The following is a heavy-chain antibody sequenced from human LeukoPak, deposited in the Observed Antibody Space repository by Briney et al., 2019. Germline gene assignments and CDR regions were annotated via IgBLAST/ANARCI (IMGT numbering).Heavy chain of an antibody. CDR3: AREIVSAVAGNFDY. D-gene: IGHD6-19*01. CDR2: ISSSDNTR. CDR1: GFTFSSYE. V-gene: IGHV3-48*03. Sequence: PGGSLRLSCAASGFTFSSYERNWVRQAPGKGLEWVSYISSSDNTRTYADSVKGRFTISRDNAKNSLYLEMNSLRAEDTAVYYCAREIVSAVAGNFDYWGQGTLVTVSS. J-gene: IGHJ4*02.